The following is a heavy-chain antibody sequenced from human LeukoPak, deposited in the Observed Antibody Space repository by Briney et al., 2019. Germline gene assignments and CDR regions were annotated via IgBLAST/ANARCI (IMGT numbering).Heavy chain of an antibody. V-gene: IGHV3-48*03. CDR3: ARDYYASGSHDS. CDR2: ITRSGTTI. CDR1: GFTFSTHE. J-gene: IGHJ4*02. D-gene: IGHD3-10*01. Sequence: GGSLRLSCAASGFTFSTHEMNWVRQAPGKGLEWVSYITRSGTTIYYADSVKGRFTISRDNAKNSLCLQLNSLRAEDTAVYYCARDYYASGSHDSWGQGALATVSS.